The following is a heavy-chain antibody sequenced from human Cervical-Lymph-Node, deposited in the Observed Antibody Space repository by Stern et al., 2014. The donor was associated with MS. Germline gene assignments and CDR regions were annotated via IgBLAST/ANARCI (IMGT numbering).Heavy chain of an antibody. J-gene: IGHJ4*02. CDR2: ISSSGSTT. Sequence: QVQLVQSGGDLVKPGGSLRLSCAASGFTFSNHYMTWIRQAPGKGLEWVSYISSSGSTTYYTDSVKGRFTISRDNAKNSLYLQMNSLRAEDTAVYYCARDSRRGSGFYGTAFDHWGQGILVTVSS. D-gene: IGHD4-17*01. CDR1: GFTFSNHY. V-gene: IGHV3-11*01. CDR3: ARDSRRGSGFYGTAFDH.